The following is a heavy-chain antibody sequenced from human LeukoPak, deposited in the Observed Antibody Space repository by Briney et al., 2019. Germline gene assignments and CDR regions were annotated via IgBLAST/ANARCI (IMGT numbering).Heavy chain of an antibody. V-gene: IGHV3-30*02. Sequence: PGGSLRLSCVAYGFTFDKYWTNWVRQAPGKGLEWVALIRYDGSNKYYADSVKGRFTISRDNSKNTLYLQMNSLRAEDTAVYYCAKDYYGSGRGYFDYWGQGTLVTVSS. J-gene: IGHJ4*02. CDR2: IRYDGSNK. CDR1: GFTFDKYW. CDR3: AKDYYGSGRGYFDY. D-gene: IGHD3-10*01.